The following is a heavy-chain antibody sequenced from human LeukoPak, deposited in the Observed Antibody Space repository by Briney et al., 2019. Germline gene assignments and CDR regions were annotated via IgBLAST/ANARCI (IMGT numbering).Heavy chain of an antibody. Sequence: QPGRSLRLSCAASGFTFSSYAMHWVRQAPGKGLEWVAVISYDGSNKYYADSVKGRFTISRDNSKNTLYLQMNSLRAEDTAVYYCARETSRAFDIWGQGTMVTVSS. D-gene: IGHD6-13*01. J-gene: IGHJ3*02. CDR3: ARETSRAFDI. CDR1: GFTFSSYA. V-gene: IGHV3-30-3*01. CDR2: ISYDGSNK.